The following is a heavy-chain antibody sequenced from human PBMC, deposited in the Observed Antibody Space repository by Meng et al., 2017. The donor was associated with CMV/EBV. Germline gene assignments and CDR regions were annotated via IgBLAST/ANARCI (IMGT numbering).Heavy chain of an antibody. Sequence: GESLKISCAASGFTFDDYTMHWVRQAPGKGLEWVSLICWDGGSTYYADSGKGRFTISRDNSKNSLYLQMNSLRTEDTALYYCAKDQDIVATGGAFDYWGQGTLVTVSS. CDR3: AKDQDIVATGGAFDY. CDR1: GFTFDDYT. J-gene: IGHJ4*02. CDR2: ICWDGGST. V-gene: IGHV3-43*01. D-gene: IGHD5-12*01.